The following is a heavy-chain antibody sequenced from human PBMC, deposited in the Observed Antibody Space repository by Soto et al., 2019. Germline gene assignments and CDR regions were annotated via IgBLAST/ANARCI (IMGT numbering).Heavy chain of an antibody. D-gene: IGHD6-19*01. Sequence: SETLSLTCAVHGGALSGYFGSWIRQPPGKGLEWIGEINHRGITNYNPSLRSRVTIASDTSKNHFSLKLTSVTAADTAVYYCATSPGYPSVWFPPPYWGQGTVVTV. V-gene: IGHV4-34*01. CDR3: ATSPGYPSVWFPPPY. CDR1: GGALSGYF. J-gene: IGHJ4*02. CDR2: INHRGIT.